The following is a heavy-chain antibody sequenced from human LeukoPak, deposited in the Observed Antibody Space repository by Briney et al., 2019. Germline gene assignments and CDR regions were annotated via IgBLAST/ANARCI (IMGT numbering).Heavy chain of an antibody. CDR1: GGSFSNYY. D-gene: IGHD3-3*01. J-gene: IGHJ4*02. CDR2: INHSGST. Sequence: SETLSLTCAVYGGSFSNYYCSWIRQPPGKGLEWIGEINHSGSTNYNPSLKSRVTISVDTSKNQFSLKLSSVTAADTAVYYCARGGYRITIFGVVTHRQYYFDYWGQGTLVTVSS. V-gene: IGHV4-34*01. CDR3: ARGGYRITIFGVVTHRQYYFDY.